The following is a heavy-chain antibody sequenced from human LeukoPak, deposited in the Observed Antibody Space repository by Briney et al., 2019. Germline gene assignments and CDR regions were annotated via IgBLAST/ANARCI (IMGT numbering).Heavy chain of an antibody. Sequence: GGSLRLSCAASGFTFDDYAMHWVRQAPGKGLEWVSGISWNSGSIGYADSVKGRFTISRDNAKNSLYLQMNSLRAEGTALYYCAKGRSWFDPWGQGTLVTVSS. CDR2: ISWNSGSI. CDR1: GFTFDDYA. J-gene: IGHJ5*02. V-gene: IGHV3-9*01. CDR3: AKGRSWFDP.